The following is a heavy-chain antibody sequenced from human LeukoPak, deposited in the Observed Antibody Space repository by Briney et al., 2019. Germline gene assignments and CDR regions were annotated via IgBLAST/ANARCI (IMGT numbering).Heavy chain of an antibody. CDR1: GFSVTTYS. CDR3: ARDVGYRSWFDP. J-gene: IGHJ5*02. V-gene: IGHV3-48*01. Sequence: GGSLRLSCVASGFSVTTYSMHWVRQAPGKGLEWVSYISIDSTTIYYAASAKGRFTISRDNVKNSLYLQMNSLTAEDTAMYYCARDVGYRSWFDPWGQGTLVTVSS. D-gene: IGHD5-18*01. CDR2: ISIDSTTI.